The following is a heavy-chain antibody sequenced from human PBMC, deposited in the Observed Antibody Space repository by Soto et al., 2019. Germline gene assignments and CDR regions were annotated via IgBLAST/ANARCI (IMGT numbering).Heavy chain of an antibody. J-gene: IGHJ6*03. V-gene: IGHV1-46*03. Sequence: ASVKVSCKASGYTFTSYYMHWMRQAPGQGLEWMGIINPSGGSTSYAQKFQGRVTMTRDTSTSTVCMELSSLRSEDTAVYYCARGSTYGDYYYCYYMDVWGKGTTVTVSS. CDR1: GYTFTSYY. CDR2: INPSGGST. D-gene: IGHD4-17*01. CDR3: ARGSTYGDYYYCYYMDV.